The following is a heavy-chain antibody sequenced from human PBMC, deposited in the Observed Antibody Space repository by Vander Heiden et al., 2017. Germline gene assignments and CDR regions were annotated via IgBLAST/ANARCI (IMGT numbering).Heavy chain of an antibody. CDR3: AKRRDAFDI. V-gene: IGHV3-23*01. CDR2: TSATGGST. Sequence: GGALVQPGGSLRLSCAASGFTFSSYAMSWIRQAPGKGLEWVSGTSATGGSTSYAASVKGRFTIYRDNSMNTLYLQMNSLRAEDAAVYYCAKRRDAFDIWGQGTMVTVSS. CDR1: GFTFSSYA. J-gene: IGHJ3*02.